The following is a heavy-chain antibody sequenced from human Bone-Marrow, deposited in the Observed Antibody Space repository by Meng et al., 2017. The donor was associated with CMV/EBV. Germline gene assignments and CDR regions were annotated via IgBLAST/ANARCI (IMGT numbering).Heavy chain of an antibody. CDR2: IRYDGSNK. D-gene: IGHD2/OR15-2a*01. CDR1: GFTFSSYG. V-gene: IGHV3-30*02. Sequence: GESLKISCAASGFTFSSYGMHWVRQAPGKGLEWVAFIRYDGSNKYYADSVKGRFTISRDNSKNTLYLQMNSLRAEDTAVYYCAKEYYAKNYYYYYGMDVWGQGTTVTVSS. J-gene: IGHJ6*02. CDR3: AKEYYAKNYYYYYGMDV.